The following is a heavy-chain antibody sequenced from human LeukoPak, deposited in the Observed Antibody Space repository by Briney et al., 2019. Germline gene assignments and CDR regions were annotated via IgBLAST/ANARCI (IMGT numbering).Heavy chain of an antibody. Sequence: PGASLTLSCAASGFTVSSNYMSWVRQAPRKGLEWVSVIYSGDSTYYADSVKGRFTISRDNSKKTLYLQMNGLRAEDTAVYYCARDVTAYFDYWGQGTLVTVSS. V-gene: IGHV3-66*01. D-gene: IGHD3-16*01. CDR2: IYSGDST. J-gene: IGHJ4*02. CDR1: GFTVSSNY. CDR3: ARDVTAYFDY.